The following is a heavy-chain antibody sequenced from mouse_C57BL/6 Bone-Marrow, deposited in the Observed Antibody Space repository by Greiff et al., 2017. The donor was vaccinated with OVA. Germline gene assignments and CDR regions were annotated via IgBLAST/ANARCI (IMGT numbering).Heavy chain of an antibody. V-gene: IGHV1-82*01. D-gene: IGHD4-1*01. Sequence: VQLQQSGPELVKPGASVKISCKASGYAFSSSWMNWVKQRPGKGLEWIGRIYPGDGDTNYNGKFKGKATLTADKSSSTAYMQLSSLTSEDSAVYYCARHWDGFFDYWGQGTTLTVSS. CDR1: GYAFSSSW. CDR3: ARHWDGFFDY. CDR2: IYPGDGDT. J-gene: IGHJ2*01.